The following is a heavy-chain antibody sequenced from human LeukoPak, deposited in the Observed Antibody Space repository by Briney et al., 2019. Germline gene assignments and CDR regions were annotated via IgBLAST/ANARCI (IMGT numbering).Heavy chain of an antibody. CDR3: AKSGRDIVVVPAAMGY. CDR2: ISGSGGST. Sequence: GGSLRLSCAASGFTFSSYAMSWVRQAPGKGLEWVSAISGSGGSTYYADSVNGRFTISRDNSKNTLYLQMNSLRAEDTAVYYCAKSGRDIVVVPAAMGYWGQGTLVTVSS. J-gene: IGHJ4*02. V-gene: IGHV3-23*01. D-gene: IGHD2-2*01. CDR1: GFTFSSYA.